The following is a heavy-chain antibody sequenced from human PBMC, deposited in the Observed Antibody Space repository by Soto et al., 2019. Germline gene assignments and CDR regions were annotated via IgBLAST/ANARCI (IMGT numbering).Heavy chain of an antibody. CDR3: ARIGYSSSCFDY. CDR2: IKQDGSQK. Sequence: GGSLRLSCAASGFTFGSYWVSWVRQAPGKGLEWVANIKQDGSQKYYVDSVKGRFTISRDNAKNSVFLQMNSLRAEDTAVYYCARIGYSSSCFDYWGQGIPVTVSS. J-gene: IGHJ4*02. D-gene: IGHD6-6*01. CDR1: GFTFGSYW. V-gene: IGHV3-7*01.